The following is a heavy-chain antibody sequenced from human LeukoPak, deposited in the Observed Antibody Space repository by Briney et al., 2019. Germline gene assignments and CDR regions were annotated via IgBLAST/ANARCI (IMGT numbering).Heavy chain of an antibody. CDR2: ISSSSSYI. J-gene: IGHJ4*02. D-gene: IGHD3-10*01. CDR1: GFTFSSYS. CDR3: AISLTSGSYYRFDY. Sequence: GGSLRLSCAASGFTFSSYSMHWVRQAPGKGLEWVSSISSSSSYIYYADSVKGRFTISRDNAKNSLYLQMNSLRAEDTAVYYCAISLTSGSYYRFDYWGQGTLVTVSS. V-gene: IGHV3-21*01.